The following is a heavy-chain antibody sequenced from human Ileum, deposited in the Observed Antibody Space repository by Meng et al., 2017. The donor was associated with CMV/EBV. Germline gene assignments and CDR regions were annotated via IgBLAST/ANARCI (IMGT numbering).Heavy chain of an antibody. V-gene: IGHV1-69*10. D-gene: IGHD6-6*01. CDR2: IIPILGIA. CDR1: GGTFSSYA. J-gene: IGHJ3*02. CDR3: ARGGAVWAARIDAFDI. Sequence: SVKVSCKASGGTFSSYAISWVRQAPGQGLEWMGGIIPILGIANYAQKFQGRVTITADKSTSTAYMELSSLRSEDTAVYYCARGGAVWAARIDAFDIWGQGTMVTVSS.